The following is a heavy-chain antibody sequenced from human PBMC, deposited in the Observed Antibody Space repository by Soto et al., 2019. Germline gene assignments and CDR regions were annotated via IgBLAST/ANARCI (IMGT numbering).Heavy chain of an antibody. Sequence: ASVKVSCKXSGYTFTGYYMHWVRQAPGQGLEWMGWINPNSGGTNYAQKFQGRVTMTRDTSISTAYMGLSRLRSDDTAVYYCARLRFLESQNYYDGMDVWGQGTTVTVSS. CDR2: INPNSGGT. D-gene: IGHD3-3*01. J-gene: IGHJ6*02. CDR1: GYTFTGYY. V-gene: IGHV1-2*02. CDR3: ARLRFLESQNYYDGMDV.